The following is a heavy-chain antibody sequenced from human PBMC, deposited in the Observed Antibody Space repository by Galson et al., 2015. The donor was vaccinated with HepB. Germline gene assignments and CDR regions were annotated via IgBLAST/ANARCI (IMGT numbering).Heavy chain of an antibody. CDR1: GFTFSDYY. V-gene: IGHV3-11*06. D-gene: IGHD3-22*01. CDR3: ARDAKGYYDSSGYYGYYFDY. Sequence: SLRLSCAASGFTFSDYYMSWIRQAPGKGLEWVSYISSSSSYTNYADSVKGRFTISRDNAKNSLYLQMNSLRAEDTAVYYCARDAKGYYDSSGYYGYYFDYWGQGTLVTVSS. J-gene: IGHJ4*02. CDR2: ISSSSSYT.